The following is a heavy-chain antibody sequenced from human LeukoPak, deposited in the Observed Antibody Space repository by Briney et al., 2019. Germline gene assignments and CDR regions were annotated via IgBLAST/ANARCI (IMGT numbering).Heavy chain of an antibody. CDR1: GYTFTNYY. CDR3: ARVEGPDLWFFQH. CDR2: INPSGGST. Sequence: GASVKVSCKASGYTFTNYYIHWVRQAPGQGLEWMGIINPSGGSTSYAQKFQGRVTMTRDTSITTAYMELTSLRSDDTAVYYCARVEGPDLWFFQHWGQGTLVTVSS. V-gene: IGHV1-46*01. D-gene: IGHD3/OR15-3a*01. J-gene: IGHJ1*01.